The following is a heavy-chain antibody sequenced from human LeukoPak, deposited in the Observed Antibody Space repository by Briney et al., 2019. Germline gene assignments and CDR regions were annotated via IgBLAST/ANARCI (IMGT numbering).Heavy chain of an antibody. CDR1: GFSLSTSGVG. D-gene: IGHD6-19*01. J-gene: IGHJ4*02. CDR2: IYWDDGK. Sequence: SGPTLVNPTQPLTLTCTFSGFSLSTSGVGVGWIRQPPGKALEWLALIYWDDGKRYSPSLKSRLTITKDTSKNQVVLTMTNMDPVDTATYYCAHKQAVAGSNPFDYWGQGTLVTVSS. V-gene: IGHV2-5*02. CDR3: AHKQAVAGSNPFDY.